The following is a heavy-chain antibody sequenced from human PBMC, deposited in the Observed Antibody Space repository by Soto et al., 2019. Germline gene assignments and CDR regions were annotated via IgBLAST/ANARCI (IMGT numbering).Heavy chain of an antibody. CDR1: GFTFSSYS. CDR3: ARDYYDSSGYLAPLDY. V-gene: IGHV3-21*01. J-gene: IGHJ4*02. CDR2: ISSSSSYI. D-gene: IGHD3-22*01. Sequence: GSLRLSCAASGFTFSSYSMNWVCQAPGKGLEWVSSISSSSSYIYYADSVKGRFTISRDNAKNSLYLQMNSLRAEDTAVYYCARDYYDSSGYLAPLDYWGQGTLVTVPS.